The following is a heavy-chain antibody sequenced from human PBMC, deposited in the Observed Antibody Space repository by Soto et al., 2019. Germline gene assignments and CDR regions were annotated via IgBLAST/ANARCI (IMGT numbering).Heavy chain of an antibody. V-gene: IGHV1-8*01. J-gene: IGHJ5*02. Sequence: QVRLVQSGAEVKKPGASVKVSCKASGYTFTSYDITWVRQATGQGLEWMGWMNPNSGNTGYAQRYQGRVTMTRNTSISTAYMELRRLRSEDTAVYYCARTGRPTRNWFDPWGQGTLVTVSS. D-gene: IGHD2-2*01. CDR1: GYTFTSYD. CDR3: ARTGRPTRNWFDP. CDR2: MNPNSGNT.